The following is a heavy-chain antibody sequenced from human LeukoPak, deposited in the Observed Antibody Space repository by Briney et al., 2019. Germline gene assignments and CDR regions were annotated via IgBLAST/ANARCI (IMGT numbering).Heavy chain of an antibody. CDR2: INHSGST. J-gene: IGHJ4*02. CDR1: GGSFSGYY. D-gene: IGHD3-10*01. V-gene: IGHV4-34*01. Sequence: SETLSLTCAVYGGSFSGYYWSWIRQPPGKGLEWIGEINHSGSTNYNPSLKSRVTISVDTSKNQFSLKLSSVTAADTAVYYCARDYYGSGSYSNFDYWGQGTLVTVSS. CDR3: ARDYYGSGSYSNFDY.